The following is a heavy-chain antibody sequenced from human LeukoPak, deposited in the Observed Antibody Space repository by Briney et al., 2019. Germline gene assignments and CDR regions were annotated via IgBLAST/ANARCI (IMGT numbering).Heavy chain of an antibody. CDR2: ISSSSSYI. D-gene: IGHD2-15*01. J-gene: IGHJ4*02. CDR3: AGSCSGGSWCKGNSYGPDY. V-gene: IGHV3-21*01. Sequence: KPGGSLRLSCAASGFTFSSYSMNWVRQAPGKGLEWVSSISSSSSYIYYADSVKGRFTISRDNAKNSLYLQMNSLRAEDTAVYYCAGSCSGGSWCKGNSYGPDYWGQGTLVTVSS. CDR1: GFTFSSYS.